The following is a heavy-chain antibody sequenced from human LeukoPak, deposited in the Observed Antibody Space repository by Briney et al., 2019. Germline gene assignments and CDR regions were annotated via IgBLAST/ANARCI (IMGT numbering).Heavy chain of an antibody. CDR3: ARDPGSYFDY. Sequence: SETLSLTCTVSGYSISSGYYWGWIRQPPGKGLEWIGSIYHSGSTYYYPSLKSRVTISVDTSKNQFSLKLSSVTAADTAVYYCARDPGSYFDYWGQGTLVTVSS. CDR1: GYSISSGYY. J-gene: IGHJ4*02. D-gene: IGHD1-26*01. V-gene: IGHV4-38-2*02. CDR2: IYHSGST.